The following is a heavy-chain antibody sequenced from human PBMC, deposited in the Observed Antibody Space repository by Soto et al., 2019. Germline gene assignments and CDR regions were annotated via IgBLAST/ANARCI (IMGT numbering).Heavy chain of an antibody. D-gene: IGHD4-4*01. CDR2: IGIGGDT. J-gene: IGHJ3*01. Sequence: GGSLRLSCATSGSALSNYDVHWVRQPTGKGLEWVSAIGIGGDTYYADSVKGRFTISRENDKNSLYLQMSSLRAEDTALYYCARERITTSAWDVLDVCGQGTMVTVSS. CDR1: GSALSNYD. CDR3: ARERITTSAWDVLDV. V-gene: IGHV3-13*01.